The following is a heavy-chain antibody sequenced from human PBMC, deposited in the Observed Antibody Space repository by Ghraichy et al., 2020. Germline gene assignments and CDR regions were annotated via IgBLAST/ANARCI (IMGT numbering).Heavy chain of an antibody. CDR3: ARDNIALVTVSAASLFDA. J-gene: IGHJ5*02. CDR1: GGSFSGYF. V-gene: IGHV4-34*01. D-gene: IGHD2-2*01. CDR2: IDHTGST. Sequence: SETLSLTCAVYGGSFSGYFWSWIRQPPGKGLEWIGDIDHTGSTNYNPSLRSRVSISLDRSKNQLSLNVTSVTAADTAVYFCARDNIALVTVSAASLFDAWGQGTLVTVSS.